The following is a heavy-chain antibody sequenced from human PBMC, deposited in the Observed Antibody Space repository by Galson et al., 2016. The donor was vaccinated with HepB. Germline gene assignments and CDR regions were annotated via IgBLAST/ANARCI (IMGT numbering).Heavy chain of an antibody. J-gene: IGHJ4*02. V-gene: IGHV3-49*04. CDR2: IGGKTYGVTI. D-gene: IGHD4-23*01. CDR1: GFTFRNYA. CDR3: VADHGGFDALDF. Sequence: SLRLSCAASGFTFRNYAMSWVRQAPGKGLEWIGYIGGKTYGVTIRYAASVKGRFTISRDNSKNIAYLQMDSLNAEDTAIYYCVADHGGFDALDFWGQGTLVTVSS.